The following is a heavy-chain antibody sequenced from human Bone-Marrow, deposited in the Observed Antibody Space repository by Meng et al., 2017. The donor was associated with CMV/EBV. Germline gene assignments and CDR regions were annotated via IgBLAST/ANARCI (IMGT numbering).Heavy chain of an antibody. J-gene: IGHJ6*02. V-gene: IGHV4-59*01. CDR2: IYYSGRT. CDR1: GDSMSNYY. Sequence: SETLSLTCTVSGDSMSNYYWSWIRQTPGKGLEWIGYIYYSGRTNYNPSLKSRVTTSVDTSKNQFSLMLSSVTAADTAVYYCARHNSHYFYYGMDVWGQGTMVTVSS. D-gene: IGHD1-14*01. CDR3: ARHNSHYFYYGMDV.